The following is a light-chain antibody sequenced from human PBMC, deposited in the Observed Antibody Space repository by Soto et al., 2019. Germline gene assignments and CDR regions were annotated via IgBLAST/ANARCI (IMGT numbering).Light chain of an antibody. J-gene: IGKJ4*01. V-gene: IGKV3-20*01. CDR2: GAS. CDR1: ESVSDNY. CDR3: KQYGSSPLT. Sequence: EIVLTQSPGTLSLSPGERATLSCRASESVSDNYLAWYQQRSGQATRLVIYGASSRASAVPDRFSGSGSGADFTLTISRLEPEDFAVYCCKQYGSSPLTYVGGTKVESK.